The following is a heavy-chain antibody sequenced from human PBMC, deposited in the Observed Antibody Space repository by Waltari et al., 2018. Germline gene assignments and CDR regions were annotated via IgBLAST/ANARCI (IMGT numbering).Heavy chain of an antibody. V-gene: IGHV4-39*01. CDR1: GCSISSTSYY. D-gene: IGHD5-12*01. Sequence: QLQLQESGPGLVKPSETLSLTCPVSGCSISSTSYYWGWIRQPPGKGLEWNGSIYYSGSTYYNPSLKRGVTISVETSKNPFSLKLSSVTAADTAVYYCARLGRLRLFYVDYWGQGTLVTVSS. CDR3: ARLGRLRLFYVDY. CDR2: IYYSGST. J-gene: IGHJ4*02.